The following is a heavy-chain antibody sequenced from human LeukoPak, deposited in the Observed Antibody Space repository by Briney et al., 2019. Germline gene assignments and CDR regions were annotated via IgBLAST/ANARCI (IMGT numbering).Heavy chain of an antibody. CDR1: GYSIGSGHY. J-gene: IGHJ5*01. Sequence: SETLSLTCTVSGYSIGSGHYWAWIRQPPGKGLEWIGCVCHSGTYYKSSLTSRVTISMDTSKNQFSLKLTSVTAADSAFYYCAKSTGGGGHDSWGQGTLVTVSS. CDR3: AKSTGGGGHDS. D-gene: IGHD4-23*01. CDR2: VCHSGT. V-gene: IGHV4-38-2*02.